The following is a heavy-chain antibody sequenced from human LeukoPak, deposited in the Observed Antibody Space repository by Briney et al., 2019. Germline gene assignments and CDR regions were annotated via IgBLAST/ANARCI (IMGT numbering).Heavy chain of an antibody. D-gene: IGHD5-18*01. J-gene: IGHJ5*02. CDR2: IRGSGGST. CDR3: AKTPGGVDTAMAIDWFDP. Sequence: PGGSLRLSCAASGFTFSSYDMSWVRQAPGKGLEWVSAIRGSGGSTYYADSVKGRFTISRDNSKNTLYLQMNSLRAEDTAVYYCAKTPGGVDTAMAIDWFDPWGQGTLVTVSS. CDR1: GFTFSSYD. V-gene: IGHV3-23*01.